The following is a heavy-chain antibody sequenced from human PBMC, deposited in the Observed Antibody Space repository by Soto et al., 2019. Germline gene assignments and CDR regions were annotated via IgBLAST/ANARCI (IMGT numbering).Heavy chain of an antibody. D-gene: IGHD3-16*01. J-gene: IGHJ4*02. Sequence: EVQVVESGGGLVQPGGSLRLSCAASGFSVSSYYMSWFRQAPGKGLEWVSVIYRGGDIYYADSVQGRFTTSRDISRNSLDLQMNRLRVEDTAFYYFARDRRDGDTFWGQGVVVTVSS. CDR2: IYRGGDI. CDR3: ARDRRDGDTF. CDR1: GFSVSSYY. V-gene: IGHV3-66*01.